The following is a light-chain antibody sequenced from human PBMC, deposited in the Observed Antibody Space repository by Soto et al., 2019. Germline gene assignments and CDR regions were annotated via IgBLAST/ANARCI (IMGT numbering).Light chain of an antibody. Sequence: ESVMTQSPATLSVSPGERAALSCRAIQSVSSNLAWYQQKPGQAPRLLIYGASTRATGIPARFSGSGSGTEFTLTISRLDPEDFAVYYCQQYASSPITFGQGTRLEI. V-gene: IGKV3-15*01. CDR2: GAS. CDR1: QSVSSN. J-gene: IGKJ5*01. CDR3: QQYASSPIT.